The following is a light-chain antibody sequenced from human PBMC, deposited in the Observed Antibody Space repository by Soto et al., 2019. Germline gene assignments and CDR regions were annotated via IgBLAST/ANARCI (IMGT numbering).Light chain of an antibody. V-gene: IGKV1-9*01. CDR3: QHLDSYPRT. J-gene: IGKJ1*01. Sequence: DIQLTQSPSFLSASVGDRVTITCRASQGISSYLAWYQLKPGKAPKLLISTASSLQSGVPSRFSGSGSGTEFTLTISSLQPEDFATYYCQHLDSYPRTFGQGTKVEIK. CDR2: TAS. CDR1: QGISSY.